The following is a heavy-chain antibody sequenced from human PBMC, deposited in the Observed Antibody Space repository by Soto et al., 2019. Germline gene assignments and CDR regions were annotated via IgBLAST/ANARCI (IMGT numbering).Heavy chain of an antibody. J-gene: IGHJ4*02. V-gene: IGHV3-23*01. CDR1: GFTFSSYA. D-gene: IGHD1-26*01. Sequence: EVQLFESGGALVQPGGSLRLSCAASGFTFSSYAMRWVRQGPGKGLEWVSSIRGSAGGAFYAGSVKGRFTISRDNSTNTLYLQMSSLRAEDTALYYCAKDLDLTSRWELIVFDYWGQGALVTVSS. CDR3: AKDLDLTSRWELIVFDY. CDR2: IRGSAGGA.